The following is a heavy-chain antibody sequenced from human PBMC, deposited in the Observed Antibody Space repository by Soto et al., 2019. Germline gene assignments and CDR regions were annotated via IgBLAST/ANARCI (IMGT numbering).Heavy chain of an antibody. CDR3: ARGGCSGGNCPPNWFDP. CDR2: ISAYNGNT. Sequence: QVQLVQSGTEAKKPGASVKVSCKASGYTFTNYGISWVRQAPGQGLEWMGWISAYNGNTNYAQKFQGRVTMTTDTSSTTGYMELRSLSSDDTAVYYCARGGCSGGNCPPNWFDPWGQGTLVTVSS. D-gene: IGHD2-15*01. V-gene: IGHV1-18*01. J-gene: IGHJ5*02. CDR1: GYTFTNYG.